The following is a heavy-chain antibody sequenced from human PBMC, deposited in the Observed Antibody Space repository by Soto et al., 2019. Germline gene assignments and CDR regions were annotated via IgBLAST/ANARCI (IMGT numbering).Heavy chain of an antibody. V-gene: IGHV3-48*03. Sequence: PGGSLRLSCAASGFTFRIYEMNWVRQAPGKGLEWLSYISSSGHITLYADSVKGRFTISRDAAENSLHLQMHSLRADDTAVYYCARGAFPYGDNLSRHFDPWGQGTLVTVSS. J-gene: IGHJ5*02. CDR1: GFTFRIYE. D-gene: IGHD4-17*01. CDR3: ARGAFPYGDNLSRHFDP. CDR2: ISSSGHIT.